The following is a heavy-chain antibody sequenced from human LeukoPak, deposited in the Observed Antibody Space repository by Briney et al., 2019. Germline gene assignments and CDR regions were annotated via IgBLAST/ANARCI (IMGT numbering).Heavy chain of an antibody. Sequence: GGSPRLSCAASGFTFSDYYMSWIRQAPGKGLEWISYISSSSSTMYYADSVKGRFTISRGNAKNSLYLQMNSLRAEDTAVYYCARYSYGYPSRPYWYFDLWGRGTLVTVSS. V-gene: IGHV3-11*01. CDR3: ARYSYGYPSRPYWYFDL. CDR2: ISSSSSTM. CDR1: GFTFSDYY. D-gene: IGHD5-18*01. J-gene: IGHJ2*01.